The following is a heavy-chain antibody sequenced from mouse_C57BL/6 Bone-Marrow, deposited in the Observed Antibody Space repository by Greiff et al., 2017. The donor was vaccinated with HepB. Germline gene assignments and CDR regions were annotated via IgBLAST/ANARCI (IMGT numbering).Heavy chain of an antibody. CDR3: AKTLAYYYAMDY. J-gene: IGHJ4*01. Sequence: EVMLVESGGGLVKPGGSLKLSCAASGFTFSDYGMHWVRQAPEKGLEWVAYISSGSSTIYYADTVKGRFTISRDNAKNTLFLQMTSLRSEDTAMYYCAKTLAYYYAMDYWGQGTSVTVSS. CDR2: ISSGSSTI. CDR1: GFTFSDYG. D-gene: IGHD6-1*01. V-gene: IGHV5-17*01.